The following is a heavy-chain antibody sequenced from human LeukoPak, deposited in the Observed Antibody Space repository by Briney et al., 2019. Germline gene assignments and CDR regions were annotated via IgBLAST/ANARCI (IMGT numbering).Heavy chain of an antibody. CDR3: ASNTGTVFDH. D-gene: IGHD7-27*01. J-gene: IGHJ4*02. Sequence: SETLSLTCTVSGYSISSGYYWGWIRQPPGKGLEWIGNIYHSGSTYYNPSLKSRVTISVDTSKNQFSLKLSSVTAADTAVYYCASNTGTVFDHWGQGALVTVSS. CDR2: IYHSGST. V-gene: IGHV4-38-2*02. CDR1: GYSISSGYY.